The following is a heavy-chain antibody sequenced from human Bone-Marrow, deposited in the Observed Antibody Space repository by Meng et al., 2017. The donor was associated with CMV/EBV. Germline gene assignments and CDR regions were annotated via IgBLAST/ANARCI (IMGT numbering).Heavy chain of an antibody. CDR1: GFTFDEYT. Sequence: GESLKISCAASGFTFDEYTQDWVRRAPGKGLEWVSLISWDGGSTYYADSVKGRFTISRDNSKNSPDLQMNSLRTEDTALYYCAKDATQLWLSYLDYWGQGTLVTVSS. CDR3: AKDATQLWLSYLDY. D-gene: IGHD5-18*01. J-gene: IGHJ4*02. CDR2: ISWDGGST. V-gene: IGHV3-43*01.